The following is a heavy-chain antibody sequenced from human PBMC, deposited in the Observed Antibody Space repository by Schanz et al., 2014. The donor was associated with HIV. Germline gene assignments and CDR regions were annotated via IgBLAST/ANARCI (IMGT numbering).Heavy chain of an antibody. CDR3: ARQGEDSVAARWFSGVDV. D-gene: IGHD6-6*01. Sequence: QVQLKQWGAGLLKPSETLSLTCAVYGGSLSGHYWSWIRQSPGKGMGRIGEINHGGSPTYNASLKWRMPITVDSAKRDFSLGVTSVTAADTAVYYCARQGEDSVAARWFSGVDVWGQGTTVIVSS. J-gene: IGHJ6*02. CDR1: GGSLSGHY. CDR2: INHGGSP. V-gene: IGHV4-34*01.